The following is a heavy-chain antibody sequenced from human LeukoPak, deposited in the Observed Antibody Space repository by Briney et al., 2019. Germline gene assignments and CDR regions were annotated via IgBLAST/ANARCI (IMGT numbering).Heavy chain of an antibody. J-gene: IGHJ4*02. Sequence: GGSLRLSCAASGFTFSDYYMSWIRQAPGKGLEWVAYISSSGSTIYYADSVKGRFTISRDNAKNSLYLQMNSLRAEDTAVYYCARSRAYCGGDCYWAYYFDYWGQGTLVTVSS. V-gene: IGHV3-11*01. CDR1: GFTFSDYY. D-gene: IGHD2-21*02. CDR2: ISSSGSTI. CDR3: ARSRAYCGGDCYWAYYFDY.